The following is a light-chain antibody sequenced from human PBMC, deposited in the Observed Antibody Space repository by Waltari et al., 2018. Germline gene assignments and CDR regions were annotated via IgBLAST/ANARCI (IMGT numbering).Light chain of an antibody. CDR1: QSVNSY. Sequence: EIVLTQSPATLSLSPGERATLSCRASQSVNSYLAWYQQKPGQAPSLLIYDGSRRASGIPARFSGSGSGTDFTRTIGSLEPEDSAVYYCQHRGHWPPDATFGPGTKVDIK. J-gene: IGKJ3*01. V-gene: IGKV3-11*01. CDR2: DGS. CDR3: QHRGHWPPDAT.